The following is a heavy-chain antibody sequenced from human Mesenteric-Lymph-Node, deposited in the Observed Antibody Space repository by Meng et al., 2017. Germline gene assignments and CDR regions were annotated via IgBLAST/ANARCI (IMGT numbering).Heavy chain of an antibody. D-gene: IGHD2-15*01. CDR1: GYTFTSYY. CDR2: INPSGGST. Sequence: ASVKVSCKASGYTFTSYYMHWVRQAPGQGLEWMGIINPSGGSTSYAQKFQGRVTMTRDTSTSTVYMELSSLRSEDTAVYYCARSEIGYCSGGSCYPIDYWGQGTLVTVSS. J-gene: IGHJ4*02. V-gene: IGHV1-46*01. CDR3: ARSEIGYCSGGSCYPIDY.